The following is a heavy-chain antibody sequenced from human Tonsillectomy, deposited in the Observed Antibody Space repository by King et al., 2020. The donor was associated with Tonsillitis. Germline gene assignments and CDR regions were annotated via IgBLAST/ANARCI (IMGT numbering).Heavy chain of an antibody. CDR2: MSGSGDST. D-gene: IGHD3/OR15-3a*01. Sequence: QLVQSGGGLVQPGGSLRLSCAASGFTFSNYAMTWVRQAPGKGLEWVSTMSGSGDSTYYADSVKGRFTISRDNSKNTLYLQLNGLRAEDTAVYYCAKITDFDFRFDPWGQGTLVTVSS. J-gene: IGHJ5*02. V-gene: IGHV3-23*04. CDR1: GFTFSNYA. CDR3: AKITDFDFRFDP.